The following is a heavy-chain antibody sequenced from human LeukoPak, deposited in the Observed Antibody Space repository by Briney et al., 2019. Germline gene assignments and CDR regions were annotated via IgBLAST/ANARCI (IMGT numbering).Heavy chain of an antibody. J-gene: IGHJ4*02. V-gene: IGHV3-21*01. CDR3: ARELISPTSLDY. CDR1: GFTFSSYS. CDR2: ISSRSGYI. Sequence: PGGSLRLSCAASGFTFSSYSMNWVRQSPGKGLEWVSSISSRSGYIYYADSVKGRFTISRDNAKNSLYLQMNSLRAEDTAVYYCARELISPTSLDYWGQGTLVTVSS. D-gene: IGHD2-15*01.